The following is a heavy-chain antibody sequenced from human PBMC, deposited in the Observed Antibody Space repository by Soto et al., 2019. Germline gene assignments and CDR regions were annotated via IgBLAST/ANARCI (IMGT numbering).Heavy chain of an antibody. CDR1: GFTFSSCT. D-gene: IGHD2-15*01. Sequence: EVHLVESGGGLVKPGGSLRLSYAVSGFTFSSCTMNWVRQAPGKGLEWVSSISPSSGHIYYADSVKGRFTISRDNAKNSRFVQMTSLRGEDTAVYYCSGCSGGACPKNSGMDVWGQGTTVTVSS. J-gene: IGHJ6*02. CDR3: SGCSGGACPKNSGMDV. V-gene: IGHV3-21*06. CDR2: ISPSSGHI.